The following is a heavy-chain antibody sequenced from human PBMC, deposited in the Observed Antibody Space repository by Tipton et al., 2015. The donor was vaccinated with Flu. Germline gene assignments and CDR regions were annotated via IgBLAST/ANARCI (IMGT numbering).Heavy chain of an antibody. Sequence: TLSLTCTVSGGSISSYYWSWLRQSPGKGLEWIGYIYHSGSTYYTSSLKNRVTISFDTPKNQFSLQLTSVTAADTAVYYCARVDLKLVLGGVIVNWFDPWGQGTLVTVSS. CDR2: IYHSGST. J-gene: IGHJ5*02. CDR1: GGSISSYY. V-gene: IGHV4-59*01. D-gene: IGHD3-16*02. CDR3: ARVDLKLVLGGVIVNWFDP.